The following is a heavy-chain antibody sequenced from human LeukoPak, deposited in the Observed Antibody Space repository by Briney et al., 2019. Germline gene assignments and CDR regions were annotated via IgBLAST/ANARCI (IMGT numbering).Heavy chain of an antibody. J-gene: IGHJ6*03. CDR2: INPNSGGT. CDR3: AGGWGWRYYYYYMDV. CDR1: GYTFTGYY. Sequence: ASVKVSCKASGYTFTGYYMHWVRQAPGQGLEWMGWINPNSGGTNYAQKFQGRVTMTRDTSISTAYMELSRLRSDDTAVYYCAGGWGWRYYYYYMDVWGKGTTVTVSS. D-gene: IGHD3-16*01. V-gene: IGHV1-2*02.